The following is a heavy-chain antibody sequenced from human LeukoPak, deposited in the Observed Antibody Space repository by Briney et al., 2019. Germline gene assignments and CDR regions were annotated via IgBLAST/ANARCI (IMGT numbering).Heavy chain of an antibody. CDR1: GGSISSGGYY. V-gene: IGHV4-30-2*01. CDR3: AREAAPDAFDI. J-gene: IGHJ3*02. Sequence: SETLSLTCTVSGGSISSGGYYWSWIRQPPGKGLEWIGYIYHSGSTYYNPSLKSRVTISVDRSKNQFSLKLNSVTAADTAVYYCAREAAPDAFDIWGQGTMVTVSS. D-gene: IGHD2-15*01. CDR2: IYHSGST.